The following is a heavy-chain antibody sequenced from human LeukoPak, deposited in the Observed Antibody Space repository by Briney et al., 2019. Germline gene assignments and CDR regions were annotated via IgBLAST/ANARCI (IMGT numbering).Heavy chain of an antibody. CDR3: ARPGGYAFDM. V-gene: IGHV3-30*01. CDR1: RFNLRSYN. Sequence: GASLTLSCAPSRFNLRSYNFRWARRSPDKEPEWMASITYDGTDTYYAVSVRGLFTLSRDSAQDTLYLQMNSLRPADTAVYYCARPGGYAFDMWGQGTMVTVSS. D-gene: IGHD3-10*01. CDR2: ITYDGTDT. J-gene: IGHJ3*02.